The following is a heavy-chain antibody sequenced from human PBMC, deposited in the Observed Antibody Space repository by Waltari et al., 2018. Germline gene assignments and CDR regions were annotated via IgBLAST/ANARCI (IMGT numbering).Heavy chain of an antibody. J-gene: IGHJ6*03. V-gene: IGHV4-4*07. CDR3: AREGIGSSYYYYYYMDV. D-gene: IGHD1-26*01. CDR2: IYTSGST. CDR1: GGSISSYY. Sequence: VKPSETLSLTCTVSGGSISSYYWRWIRQPAGTGLEWIGRIYTSGSTNYNPSLKSRVTMSVDTSKNQFSLKLSSVTAADTAVYYCAREGIGSSYYYYYYMDVWGKGTTVTVSS.